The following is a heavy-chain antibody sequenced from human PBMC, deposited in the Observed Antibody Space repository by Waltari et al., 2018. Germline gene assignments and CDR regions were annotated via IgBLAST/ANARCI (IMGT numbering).Heavy chain of an antibody. CDR1: GFTLDDYT. CDR3: AKDLIVGAADAFDI. CDR2: ISWDGGST. J-gene: IGHJ3*02. V-gene: IGHV3-43*01. Sequence: EVQLVESGGVVVQPGGSLRLSCAASGFTLDDYTMHWVRQAPGKGLEWVSLISWDGGSTYYADSVKGRFTISRDNSKNSLYLQMNSLRTEDTALYYCAKDLIVGAADAFDIWGQGTMVTVSS. D-gene: IGHD1-26*01.